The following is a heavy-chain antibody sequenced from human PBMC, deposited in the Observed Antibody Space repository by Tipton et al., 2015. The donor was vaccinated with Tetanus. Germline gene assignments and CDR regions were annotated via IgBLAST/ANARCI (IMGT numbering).Heavy chain of an antibody. J-gene: IGHJ5*02. D-gene: IGHD5-24*01. Sequence: SLRLSCAASGFTFNSYAMNWVRQAPGKGLEWVSVSYSGGGYAYYADSVKGRFTTSRDDSKNTLYLHMTSLRAEDTAVYYCAKVRGRWRYSFDAWGQGTLVTVSS. CDR3: AKVRGRWRYSFDA. V-gene: IGHV3-23*03. CDR2: SYSGGGYA. CDR1: GFTFNSYA.